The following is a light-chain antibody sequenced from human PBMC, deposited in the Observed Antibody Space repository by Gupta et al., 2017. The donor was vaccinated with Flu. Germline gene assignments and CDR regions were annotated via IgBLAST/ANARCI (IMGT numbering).Light chain of an antibody. CDR1: SSNLVAGYP. CDR3: NSYTFSISAGV. CDR2: GDA. V-gene: IGLV1-40*01. J-gene: IGLJ2*01. Sequence: QSVPTPPPSVSGAPVQRASISCTGNSSNLVAGYPVHWYRQLAGKAPKFIIYGDAIRPLEDTDRFSGSKSGFTASLAITGLRTEDEGDYFCNSYTFSISAGVCGGGTKLTVL.